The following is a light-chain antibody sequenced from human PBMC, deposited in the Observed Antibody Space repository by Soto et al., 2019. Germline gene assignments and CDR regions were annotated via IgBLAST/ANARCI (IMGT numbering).Light chain of an antibody. CDR1: SSDVGGYNY. CDR2: DVS. V-gene: IGLV2-14*01. CDR3: SSYTSSNYV. Sequence: QSVLTQPASVSGSPGQSITISCTGTSSDVGGYNYVSWYQQHPGKAPKLMIYDVSNRPSGVSNRFSGSKSGNTASLTISGLQAEDEADYYCSSYTSSNYVFGTWTKVTVL. J-gene: IGLJ1*01.